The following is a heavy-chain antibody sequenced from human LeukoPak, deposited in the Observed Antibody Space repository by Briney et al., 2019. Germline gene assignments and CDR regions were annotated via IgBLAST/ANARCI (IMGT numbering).Heavy chain of an antibody. Sequence: SETLSLTCTVSGDSITSDNYYWGWIRQPPGKGLEWIGNVYSRGSTFYSPSLKGRVTMSVDASKNQFSLRLSSLSAADTAVYYCARRKYGVGYDPWGQGTLVTVSS. D-gene: IGHD2-8*01. CDR2: VYSRGST. J-gene: IGHJ5*02. CDR3: ARRKYGVGYDP. CDR1: GDSITSDNYY. V-gene: IGHV4-39*01.